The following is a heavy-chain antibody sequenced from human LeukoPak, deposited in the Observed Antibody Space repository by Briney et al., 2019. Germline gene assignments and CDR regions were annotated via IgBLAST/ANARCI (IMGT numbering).Heavy chain of an antibody. CDR3: PRDIGVYGDYPDF. V-gene: IGHV3-23*01. D-gene: IGHD4-17*01. CDR1: GFTFSDYA. Sequence: GGSLRLSCAAPGFTFSDYAMTWVRQAPGKGLEWVSTISSSGGSAHSADSVKGRFTISRDNSKNTLYLHMNSLRAGDTAVFFCPRDIGVYGDYPDFWGQGTLVTVSS. CDR2: ISSSGGSA. J-gene: IGHJ4*02.